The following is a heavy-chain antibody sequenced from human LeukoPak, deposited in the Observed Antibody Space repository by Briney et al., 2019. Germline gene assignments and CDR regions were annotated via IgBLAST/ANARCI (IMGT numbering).Heavy chain of an antibody. V-gene: IGHV3-48*02. J-gene: IGHJ4*02. Sequence: GGSLRLSCAASGFTFSSYSMNWVRQAPGKGLEWVSYISSSSSTIYYADSVKGRFTISRDNAKNSLYLQMNSLRDEDTAVYYCAKDRLAIAVAVYFDYWGQGTLVTVSS. CDR2: ISSSSSTI. CDR3: AKDRLAIAVAVYFDY. D-gene: IGHD6-19*01. CDR1: GFTFSSYS.